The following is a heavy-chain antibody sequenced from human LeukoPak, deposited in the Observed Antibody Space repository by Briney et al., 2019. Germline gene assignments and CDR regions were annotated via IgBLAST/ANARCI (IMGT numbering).Heavy chain of an antibody. CDR3: ARDYGGNSVRYFDY. J-gene: IGHJ4*02. CDR1: GFTFSNYA. V-gene: IGHV3-64*01. D-gene: IGHD4-23*01. CDR2: ISSNGGST. Sequence: GGSLRLSCAASGFTFSNYAMHWVRQAPGKGLEYVPAISSNGGSTYYANSVKGRFTISRDNSKNTLYLQMGSLRAEDMAVYYCARDYGGNSVRYFDYWGQGALVTVSS.